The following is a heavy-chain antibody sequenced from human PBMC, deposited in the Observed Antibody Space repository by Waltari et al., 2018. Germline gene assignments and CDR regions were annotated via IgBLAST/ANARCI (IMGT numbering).Heavy chain of an antibody. D-gene: IGHD5-18*01. CDR3: ARARVQLWKNGMDV. Sequence: QVQLVQSGAEVKKPGSSVKVHCKASGGPFSSYATSRVRQAPGQGLEWMGRIIPILGIANYAQKFQGRVTITADKSTSTAYMELSSLRSEDTAVYYCARARVQLWKNGMDVWGQGTTVTVSS. V-gene: IGHV1-69*04. J-gene: IGHJ6*02. CDR1: GGPFSSYA. CDR2: IIPILGIA.